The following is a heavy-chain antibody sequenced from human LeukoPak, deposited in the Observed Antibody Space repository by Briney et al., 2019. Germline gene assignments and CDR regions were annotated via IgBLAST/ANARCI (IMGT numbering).Heavy chain of an antibody. D-gene: IGHD6-6*01. CDR3: ARSSYSSSSSV. CDR1: GFTFSGFW. J-gene: IGHJ3*01. CDR2: INSDGSEG. V-gene: IGHV3-7*03. Sequence: GGSLRLSCAVSGFTFSGFWMSWSRRAPGKGLEWVASINSDGSEGYYADVVKGRFTISRDNAKNSLYLQINSLRAEDTAVYYCARSSYSSSSSVWGQGTMVTVSS.